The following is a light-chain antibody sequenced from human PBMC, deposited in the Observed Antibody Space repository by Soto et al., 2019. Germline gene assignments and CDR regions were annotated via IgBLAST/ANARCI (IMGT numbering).Light chain of an antibody. V-gene: IGKV1-5*03. Sequence: DIQMTQSPSTLSASVGARVTITCRASQNINRWLAWYQQKPGKAPKLLIYKASNLENGVPSRSRGSGSETEFTLTISSLQPDDFATYYCHQYHSSSTFGGGTPVDIK. CDR1: QNINRW. CDR3: HQYHSSST. CDR2: KAS. J-gene: IGKJ4*01.